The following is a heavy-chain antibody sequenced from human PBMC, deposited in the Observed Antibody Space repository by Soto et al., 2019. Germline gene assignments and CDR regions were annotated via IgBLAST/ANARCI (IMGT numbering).Heavy chain of an antibody. J-gene: IGHJ4*02. CDR1: GASFTSNDW. CDR3: ASRYPGTSVDY. D-gene: IGHD1-7*01. CDR2: IYRTGST. V-gene: IGHV4-4*02. Sequence: QVQLQESGPGLVKPSGTLSLTCAVSGASFTSNDWWTWVRQPPGRRLEWIGEIYRTGSTNYNPSLKSRVTISLDKSENQFSLKVTSLTAADTAVYYCASRYPGTSVDYWGQGTLVTVSS.